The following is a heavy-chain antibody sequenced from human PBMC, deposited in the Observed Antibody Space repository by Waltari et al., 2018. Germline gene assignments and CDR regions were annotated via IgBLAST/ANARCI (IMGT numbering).Heavy chain of an antibody. CDR3: ARKGRLGAGEDR. J-gene: IGHJ4*02. CDR2: IGNHGTP. CDR1: GFTFTDHF. D-gene: IGHD3-10*01. Sequence: QVQLVESGGGSVKPGGSLRLSCKASGFTFTDHFMTWVRQTPGKGLEWVAHIGNHGTPFYLLSVKGRFTISRDNTNDVVFLEMSGLTVDDTAIYYCARKGRLGAGEDRWGQGTLVTVSS. V-gene: IGHV3-11*01.